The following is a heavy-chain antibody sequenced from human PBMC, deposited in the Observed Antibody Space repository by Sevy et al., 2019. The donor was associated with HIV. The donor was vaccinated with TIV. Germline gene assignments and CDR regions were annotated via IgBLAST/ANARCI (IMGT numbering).Heavy chain of an antibody. CDR1: RFTFSTYA. J-gene: IGHJ4*02. CDR2: ISYDGNIK. V-gene: IGHV3-30-3*01. Sequence: GGCLRLSCAASRFTFSTYAMHCVRQAPGKGLEWVSVISYDGNIKYYADSVKGRFTISRDDSKNTLYLQMNSLRAEYTAVYYCARDESANTYGTGKYWGQGTLVTVSS. CDR3: ARDESANTYGTGKY. D-gene: IGHD3-10*01.